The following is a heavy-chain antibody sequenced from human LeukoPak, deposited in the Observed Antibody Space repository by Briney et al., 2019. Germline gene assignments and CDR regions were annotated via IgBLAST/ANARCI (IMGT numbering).Heavy chain of an antibody. CDR1: GGTFSSYA. Sequence: GSSVKVSCKASGGTFSSYAISWVRQAPGQGLEWMGGIIPIFGTANYAQKFQGRVTITADKSTSTAYMELSSLRSEDTAVYYCASRTGHRYSYGYKSDYYMDVWGKGTTVTVSS. V-gene: IGHV1-69*06. J-gene: IGHJ6*03. CDR2: IIPIFGTA. CDR3: ASRTGHRYSYGYKSDYYMDV. D-gene: IGHD5-18*01.